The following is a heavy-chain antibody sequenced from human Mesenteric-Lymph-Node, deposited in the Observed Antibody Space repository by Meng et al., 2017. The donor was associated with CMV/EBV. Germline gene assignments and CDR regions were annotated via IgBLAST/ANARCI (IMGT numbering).Heavy chain of an antibody. D-gene: IGHD6-13*01. CDR1: GFTVSSNY. CDR2: ISYDGSNK. Sequence: GGSLRLSCAASGFTVSSNYMSWVRQAPGKGLEWVAVISYDGSNKYYADSVKGRFTISRDNSKNTLYLQMNSLRAEDTAVYYCARDRYIVYSSSWYAEPFFDYWGQGTLVTVSS. J-gene: IGHJ4*02. V-gene: IGHV3-30-3*01. CDR3: ARDRYIVYSSSWYAEPFFDY.